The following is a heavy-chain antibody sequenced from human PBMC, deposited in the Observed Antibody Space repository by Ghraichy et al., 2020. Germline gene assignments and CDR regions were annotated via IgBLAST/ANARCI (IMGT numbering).Heavy chain of an antibody. J-gene: IGHJ5*02. Sequence: SQTLSLTCAISGDSVSRNSAAWNWIRQSPSRGLEWLGRTYYRSKWYNDYAVSVRSRIIINPDTSKNQFSLQLNSVTPEDTGVYYCARDPADPGSWFDPWGQGTLVTVSS. D-gene: IGHD3-10*01. CDR1: GDSVSRNSAA. CDR2: TYYRSKWYN. CDR3: ARDPADPGSWFDP. V-gene: IGHV6-1*01.